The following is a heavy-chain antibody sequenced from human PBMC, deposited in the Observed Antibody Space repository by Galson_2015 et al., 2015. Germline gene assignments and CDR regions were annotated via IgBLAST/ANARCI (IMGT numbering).Heavy chain of an antibody. J-gene: IGHJ6*02. Sequence: SETLSLTCTVPGYSISSGYYWGWIRQPPGKGLEWIGSIYHSGSTYYNPSLKSRVTISVDTSKNQFSLKLSSVTAADTAVYYCARDPGRKKKYCSSTSCSLRYYYYGMDVWGQGTTVTVSS. V-gene: IGHV4-38-2*02. CDR1: GYSISSGYY. D-gene: IGHD2-2*01. CDR3: ARDPGRKKKYCSSTSCSLRYYYYGMDV. CDR2: IYHSGST.